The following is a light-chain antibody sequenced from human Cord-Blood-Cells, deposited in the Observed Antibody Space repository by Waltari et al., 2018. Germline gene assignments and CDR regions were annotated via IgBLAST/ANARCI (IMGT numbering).Light chain of an antibody. CDR3: QQSYSTPQELT. CDR2: ASS. CDR1: QSISSY. Sequence: DIQMTPSPSSLSASVGDRVTITCRASQSISSYLNWYQQKPGKAPKLLIYASSSLQSGVPSRFSGSGSGTDFTLTISSLQPEDFATYYCQQSYSTPQELTFGGGTKVEIK. V-gene: IGKV1-39*01. J-gene: IGKJ4*01.